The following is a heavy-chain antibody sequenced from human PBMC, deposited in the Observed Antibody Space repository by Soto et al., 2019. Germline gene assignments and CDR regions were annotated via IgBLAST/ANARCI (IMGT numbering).Heavy chain of an antibody. D-gene: IGHD3-10*01. CDR2: ISYDGSNK. Sequence: GGSLRLSCAASGFTFSSYAMHWVRQAPGKGLEWVAVISYDGSNKYYADSVKGRFTISRDNSKNTLYLQMNSLRAEDTAVYYCARGSYGSGSYHYGMDVWGQGTTVTV. V-gene: IGHV3-30-3*01. J-gene: IGHJ6*02. CDR3: ARGSYGSGSYHYGMDV. CDR1: GFTFSSYA.